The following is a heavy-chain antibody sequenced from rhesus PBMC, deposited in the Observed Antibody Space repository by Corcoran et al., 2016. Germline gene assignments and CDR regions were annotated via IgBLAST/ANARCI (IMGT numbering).Heavy chain of an antibody. CDR1: GGSISSGYYF. V-gene: IGHV4-122*02. J-gene: IGHJ1*01. Sequence: QVQLQESGPGLVKPSETLSLTCAVSGGSISSGYYFWSWIRQPPGKGLEWIGYITYSGSTTYNPSLKSRLTFSRDTSKNQFSLKLSSVTAADTAVYYCARDKSGSIEYFEFWGQGALVTVSS. CDR3: ARDKSGSIEYFEF. D-gene: IGHD6-25*01. CDR2: ITYSGST.